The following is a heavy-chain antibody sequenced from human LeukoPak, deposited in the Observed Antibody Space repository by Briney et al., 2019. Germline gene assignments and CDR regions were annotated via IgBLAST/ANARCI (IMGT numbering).Heavy chain of an antibody. Sequence: GGSLRLSCVASGFSVTSNDMNWVRQAPGKGLEWVSAISGSGGSKYYADSVKGRFTISRDNSKNTLYLQMNSLRAEDTAVYYCAKGCSYGYYFDYWGQGTLVTVSS. CDR1: GFSVTSND. J-gene: IGHJ4*02. CDR3: AKGCSYGYYFDY. CDR2: ISGSGGSK. V-gene: IGHV3-23*01. D-gene: IGHD5-18*01.